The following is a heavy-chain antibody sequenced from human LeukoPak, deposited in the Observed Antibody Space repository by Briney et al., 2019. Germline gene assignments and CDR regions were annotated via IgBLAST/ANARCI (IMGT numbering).Heavy chain of an antibody. CDR3: TTDYDVLPLQD. V-gene: IGHV3-15*01. CDR1: GFAFNYAW. J-gene: IGHJ4*02. D-gene: IGHD3-9*01. CDR2: IKSKTDGGTS. Sequence: GGSLRLSCAASGFAFNYAWVSWVRQAPGKGLEWIGRIKSKTDGGTSDYAAPVKGRFTISRDDSKNTLYLQMNSLKTEDTAVYYCTTDYDVLPLQDWGQGTLVTVSS.